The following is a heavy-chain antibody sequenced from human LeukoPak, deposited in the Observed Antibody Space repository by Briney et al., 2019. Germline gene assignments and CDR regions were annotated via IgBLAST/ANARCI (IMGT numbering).Heavy chain of an antibody. V-gene: IGHV3-74*01. Sequence: SGGSLRLSCAASGFTFSSYWMHWVRQAPGKGLMWVSRINSDGSSTSYADSVKGRFTISRDNAKNTLYLQMNSLRAEDTAVYYCTRELAVAGTWFDPWGQGTLVTVSS. CDR3: TRELAVAGTWFDP. CDR2: INSDGSST. J-gene: IGHJ5*02. D-gene: IGHD6-19*01. CDR1: GFTFSSYW.